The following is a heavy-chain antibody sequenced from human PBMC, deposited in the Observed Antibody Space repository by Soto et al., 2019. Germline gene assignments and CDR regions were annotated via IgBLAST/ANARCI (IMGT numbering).Heavy chain of an antibody. Sequence: GGSLRLSCAASGFTFSNYWMHWVRQAPGKGLVWVSRINSDGSSASYADSVKGRFTISRDNAKNTLYLQMNSLRAEDTAVYYCARDTLELLYYFDCWGQGTLVTVSS. CDR3: ARDTLELLYYFDC. CDR1: GFTFSNYW. J-gene: IGHJ4*02. CDR2: INSDGSSA. D-gene: IGHD1-7*01. V-gene: IGHV3-74*01.